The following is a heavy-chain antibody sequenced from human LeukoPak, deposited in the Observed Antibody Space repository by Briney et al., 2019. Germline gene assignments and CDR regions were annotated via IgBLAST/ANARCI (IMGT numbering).Heavy chain of an antibody. CDR1: GFTFSEAW. D-gene: IGHD4-23*01. CDR3: TTEIRWEGEGGH. J-gene: IGHJ4*02. V-gene: IGHV3-15*01. Sequence: GGSLRLSCAASGFTFSEAWLTWVRQAPGRRPEWVGRIRSESHGGASDFAAPVKGRFTISRDYSKNTVYLQMNSLKTEDTAVYYRTTEIRWEGEGGHWGQGILVTVSS. CDR2: IRSESHGGAS.